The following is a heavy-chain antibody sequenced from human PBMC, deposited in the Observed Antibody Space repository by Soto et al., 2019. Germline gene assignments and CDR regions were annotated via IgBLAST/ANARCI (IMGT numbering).Heavy chain of an antibody. CDR3: ARSRIDF. CDR1: GFSLSDYE. J-gene: IGHJ4*02. Sequence: GGSLRLSCAASGFSLSDYELHWVRQAPGKGLEWVSHISSGASVSYYADSVKGRFTISRDNSRNSLYLQMNSLRVEDTAFYYCARSRIDFWGRGTLVTVSS. V-gene: IGHV3-48*03. CDR2: ISSGASVS.